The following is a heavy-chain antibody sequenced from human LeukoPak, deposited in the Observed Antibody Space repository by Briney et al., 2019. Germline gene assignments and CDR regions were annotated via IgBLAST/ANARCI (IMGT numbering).Heavy chain of an antibody. D-gene: IGHD2-2*01. CDR3: ARDPLVVVPAALRGFDY. CDR1: GFTFSSYA. Sequence: GGSLRLSCAASGFTFSSYAMHWVRQAPGKGLEWVAVISYDGSNKYYADSVKGRFTISRDNSKNTLYLQMNSLRAEDTAVYYCARDPLVVVPAALRGFDYWGQGTLVTVSS. J-gene: IGHJ4*02. CDR2: ISYDGSNK. V-gene: IGHV3-30-3*01.